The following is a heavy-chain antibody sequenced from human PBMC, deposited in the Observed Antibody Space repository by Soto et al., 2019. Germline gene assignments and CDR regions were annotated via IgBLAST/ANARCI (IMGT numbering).Heavy chain of an antibody. CDR2: IYYSGST. Sequence: SETLSLTCTVSGGSISSYYWSWIRQPPGKGLEWIGYIYYSGSTNYNPSLKSRVTISVDTSKNQFSLKLSSVTAADTAVYYCARVTIFGAVEYFQHWGQGTLVTVSS. CDR3: ARVTIFGAVEYFQH. J-gene: IGHJ1*01. D-gene: IGHD3-3*01. V-gene: IGHV4-59*01. CDR1: GGSISSYY.